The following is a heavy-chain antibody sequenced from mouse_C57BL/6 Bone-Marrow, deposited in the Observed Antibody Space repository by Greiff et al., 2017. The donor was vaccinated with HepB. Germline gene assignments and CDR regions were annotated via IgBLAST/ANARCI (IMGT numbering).Heavy chain of an antibody. CDR2: IYPRSGNT. CDR3: ARRGNRLRRAFDY. V-gene: IGHV1-81*01. CDR1: GYTFTSYG. J-gene: IGHJ2*01. D-gene: IGHD2-4*01. Sequence: QVQLKESGAELARPGASVKLSCKASGYTFTSYGISWVKQRTGQGLEWIGEIYPRSGNTYYNEKFKGKATLTVDKSSSTAYMQLSSLTSEDSAVYYCARRGNRLRRAFDYWGQGTTLTVSS.